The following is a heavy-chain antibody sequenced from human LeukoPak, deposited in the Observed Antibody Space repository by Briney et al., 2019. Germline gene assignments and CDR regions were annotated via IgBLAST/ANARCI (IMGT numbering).Heavy chain of an antibody. Sequence: GESLKISCKGSGYSFTSYWIGWVLQMPGKGLEWMVIIYLGDSDTRYSPSFQGQVTISADKSISTAYLQWSSLKASDTAMYYCGKQARYAFDIWGQGTMVTVSS. CDR1: GYSFTSYW. V-gene: IGHV5-51*01. J-gene: IGHJ3*02. CDR3: GKQARYAFDI. CDR2: IYLGDSDT.